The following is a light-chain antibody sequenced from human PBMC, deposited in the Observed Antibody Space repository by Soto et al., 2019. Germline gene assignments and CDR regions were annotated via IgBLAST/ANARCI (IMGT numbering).Light chain of an antibody. V-gene: IGLV2-23*01. J-gene: IGLJ1*01. CDR3: CSSAGSSLYV. CDR2: EGT. Sequence: QSALTQPASVSGSPGQSIAISCTRTSSVVGTYDLVSWYQQHPGKAPKLMIYEGTKRPSGVSNRFSGSKSANTASLTISGLQPEDEADYYCCSSAGSSLYVFGSGTKVTVL. CDR1: SSVVGTYDL.